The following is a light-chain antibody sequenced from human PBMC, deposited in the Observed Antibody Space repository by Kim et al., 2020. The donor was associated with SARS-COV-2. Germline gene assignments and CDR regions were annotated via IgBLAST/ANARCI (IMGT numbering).Light chain of an antibody. J-gene: IGKJ4*01. V-gene: IGKV3-15*01. CDR2: DAS. CDR3: QQYYKWPPRIT. Sequence: GERATLACRTSQSLTSTVIAWYQQKPGQAPRPLIYDASSRATGVPDRFTGSGSGTDFTLTISSLQSEDFGVYFCQQYYKWPPRITFGGGTKVDIK. CDR1: QSLTST.